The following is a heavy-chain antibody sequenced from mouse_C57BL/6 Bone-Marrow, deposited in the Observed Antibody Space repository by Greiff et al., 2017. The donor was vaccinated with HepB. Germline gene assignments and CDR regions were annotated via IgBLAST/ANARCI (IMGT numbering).Heavy chain of an antibody. CDR2: ISPRSGNT. J-gene: IGHJ2*01. CDR3: ASLPFDY. Sequence: VQLQQSGAELARPGASVKLSCKASGYTFTSYGISWVKQRTGQGLEWIGEISPRSGNTYYNEKFKGKATLTADKSSSTAYMELRSLTSEDSAVYFCASLPFDYWGQGTTLTVSS. V-gene: IGHV1-81*01. CDR1: GYTFTSYG.